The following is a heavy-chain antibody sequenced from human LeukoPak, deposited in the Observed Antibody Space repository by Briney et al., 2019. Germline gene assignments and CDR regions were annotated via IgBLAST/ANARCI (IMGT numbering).Heavy chain of an antibody. Sequence: GGSLRLSCAASGFTFSSYSMNWVRQAPGKGLEWVSSISSSSSYIYYADSVKGRFTISRDNAKNSLYLQMNSLRAEDTAVYYCARSGSVAEGPDYWGQGTLVTVSS. J-gene: IGHJ4*02. V-gene: IGHV3-21*01. CDR1: GFTFSSYS. CDR2: ISSSSSYI. D-gene: IGHD1-14*01. CDR3: ARSGSVAEGPDY.